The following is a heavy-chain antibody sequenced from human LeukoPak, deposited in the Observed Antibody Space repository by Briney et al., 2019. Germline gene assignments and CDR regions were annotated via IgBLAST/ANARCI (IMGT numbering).Heavy chain of an antibody. CDR3: ARAVVTSPRSTFDI. V-gene: IGHV1-46*01. CDR1: GYTFTSYH. J-gene: IGHJ3*02. D-gene: IGHD4-23*01. Sequence: GASVKVSCKASGYTFTSYHMHWVRQAPGQGLEWMGIINPSGGTTNYAQKFQGRVTMTRDMSTSTVYMELSSLRSEDTAVYYCARAVVTSPRSTFDIWGQGTMVTVSS. CDR2: INPSGGTT.